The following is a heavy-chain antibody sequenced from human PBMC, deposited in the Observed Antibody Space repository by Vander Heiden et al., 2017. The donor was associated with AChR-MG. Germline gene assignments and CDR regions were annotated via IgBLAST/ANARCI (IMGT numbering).Heavy chain of an antibody. CDR2: ISDSGGRT. D-gene: IGHD1-7*01. CDR3: TKDLGTGTGRNWFDP. CDR1: AFTFSTYA. V-gene: IGHV3-23*01. J-gene: IGHJ5*02. Sequence: DVQLLESGGGLVQRGGSLRLSCSASAFTFSTYAMAWVRQAPGKGLEWVSTISDSGGRTYYVDSGEGRFTISRDNSKNTLFLQMNSLRADDTAIYYCTKDLGTGTGRNWFDPWGQGTLVTVSS.